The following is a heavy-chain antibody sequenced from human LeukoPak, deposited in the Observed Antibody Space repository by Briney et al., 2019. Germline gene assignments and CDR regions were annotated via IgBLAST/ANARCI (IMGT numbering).Heavy chain of an antibody. CDR1: GYTFTTHG. CDR3: ARDGYFDL. Sequence: ASVKDSCKASGYTFTTHGIAWVRQAPGQGLEWMGWISAHNGNTNYAQSLQGRVTMTTDTSTNTAYMELRSLRSDDTAVYYCARDGYFDLWGRGTLVTASS. CDR2: ISAHNGNT. J-gene: IGHJ2*01. V-gene: IGHV1-18*01.